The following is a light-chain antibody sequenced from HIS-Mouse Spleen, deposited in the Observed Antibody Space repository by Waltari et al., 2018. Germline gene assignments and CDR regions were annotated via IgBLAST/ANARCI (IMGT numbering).Light chain of an antibody. CDR2: KAP. Sequence: DIQMTQSPSTLSASVGDRVTITCRASQSISSWLAWYQQKPGKAPKLLIYKAPSLESGVPSRFSGSGSGTEFTLTISSLHPDDFATYYCQQYNSYWTFGQGTKVEIK. V-gene: IGKV1-5*03. CDR1: QSISSW. J-gene: IGKJ1*01. CDR3: QQYNSYWT.